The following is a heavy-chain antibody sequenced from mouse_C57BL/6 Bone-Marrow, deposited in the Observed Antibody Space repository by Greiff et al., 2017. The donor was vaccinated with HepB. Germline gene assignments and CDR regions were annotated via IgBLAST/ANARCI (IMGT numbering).Heavy chain of an antibody. D-gene: IGHD2-3*01. V-gene: IGHV1-64*01. J-gene: IGHJ3*01. CDR2: IHPNSGST. CDR3: AREDGYYAWFAY. Sequence: QVQLQQPGAELVKPGASVKLSCKASGYTFTSYWMHWVKQRPGQGLEWIGMIHPNSGSTNYNEKFKSKATLTVDKSSSTAYMQLSSLTSEDSAVYYRAREDGYYAWFAYWGQGTLVTVSA. CDR1: GYTFTSYW.